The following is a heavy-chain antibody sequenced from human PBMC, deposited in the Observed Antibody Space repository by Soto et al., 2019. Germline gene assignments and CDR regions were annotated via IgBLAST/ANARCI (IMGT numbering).Heavy chain of an antibody. J-gene: IGHJ4*02. CDR2: ISSSSSYT. D-gene: IGHD2-15*01. V-gene: IGHV3-11*05. Sequence: LSLTCAVSGGSISSGDYYMSWIRQAPGKGLEWVSYISSSSSYTNYADSVKGRFTISRDNAKNSLYLQMNSLRAEDTAVYYCARAATLSGYCSGGSCPQPPAYWGQGTLVTVSS. CDR3: ARAATLSGYCSGGSCPQPPAY. CDR1: GGSISSGDYY.